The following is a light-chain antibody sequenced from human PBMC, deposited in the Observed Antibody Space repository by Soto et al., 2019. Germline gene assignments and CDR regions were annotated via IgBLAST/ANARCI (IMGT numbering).Light chain of an antibody. CDR2: EVS. CDR3: SSYTSSSVYV. Sequence: QSALTQPASVSGSPGQSITISCTGTSSDVGDYNYVSWYQQHPGKAPKLMIYEVSNRPSGVSNRFSGSKSGNTASLTISGLQAEDEADYYCSSYTSSSVYVFATGTKVTVL. V-gene: IGLV2-14*01. J-gene: IGLJ1*01. CDR1: SSDVGDYNY.